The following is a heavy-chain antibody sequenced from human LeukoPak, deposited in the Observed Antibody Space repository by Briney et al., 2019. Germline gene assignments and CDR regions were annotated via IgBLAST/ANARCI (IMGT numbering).Heavy chain of an antibody. Sequence: GGSLRLSCAASGFTFSSYSMNWVRQAPGKGLEWVSSISSSSSYIYYADSVKGRLTISRDNAKNSLYLQMNSLRAEDTAVYYCARGQLPDRGYGMDVWGQGTTVTVSS. J-gene: IGHJ6*02. CDR3: ARGQLPDRGYGMDV. CDR2: ISSSSSYI. V-gene: IGHV3-21*01. CDR1: GFTFSSYS. D-gene: IGHD2-2*01.